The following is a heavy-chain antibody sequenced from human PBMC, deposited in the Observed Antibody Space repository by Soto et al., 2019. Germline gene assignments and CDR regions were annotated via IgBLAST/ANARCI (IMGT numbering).Heavy chain of an antibody. CDR2: LKSKTDGGTT. D-gene: IGHD6-6*01. CDR3: TTDALKYSSSLFDC. Sequence: PGGSLRLSCAASGFTCSNAWMSWVRHASGKGLEWVGRLKSKTDGGTTDYATPVKDRITISRDDSKNTLYLQMNSLKTDDTAVYYCTTDALKYSSSLFDCWGQVALVTVSS. V-gene: IGHV3-15*01. CDR1: GFTCSNAW. J-gene: IGHJ4*02.